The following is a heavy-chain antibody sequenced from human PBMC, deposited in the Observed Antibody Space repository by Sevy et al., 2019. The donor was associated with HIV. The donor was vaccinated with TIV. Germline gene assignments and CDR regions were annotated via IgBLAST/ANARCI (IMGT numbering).Heavy chain of an antibody. Sequence: SETLSLTCTVSGGSVSSASHYWSWIRQPPGKGLEWIGYIYYSWSTSYNPSLKSRVTLVVDTSKNQFSLKLSSVTAADTAVYYCARDREDESGGYYPADWGQGNLVTVSS. CDR2: IYYSWST. D-gene: IGHD3-22*01. CDR1: GGSVSSASHY. J-gene: IGHJ4*02. CDR3: ARDREDESGGYYPAD. V-gene: IGHV4-61*01.